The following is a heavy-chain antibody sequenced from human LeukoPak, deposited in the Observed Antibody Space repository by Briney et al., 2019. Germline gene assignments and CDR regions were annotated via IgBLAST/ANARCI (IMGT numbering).Heavy chain of an antibody. Sequence: PGGSLRLSCAASGFTFSSYSMNWVRQAPGKGLEWVSSISSSSSYIYYADSVKGRFTISRDNAKNSLYLQMNSLRAEDTAVYYCARDEYSGHVGANWFDPWGQGTLVTVSS. V-gene: IGHV3-21*01. CDR1: GFTFSSYS. CDR2: ISSSSSYI. J-gene: IGHJ5*02. CDR3: ARDEYSGHVGANWFDP. D-gene: IGHD5-12*01.